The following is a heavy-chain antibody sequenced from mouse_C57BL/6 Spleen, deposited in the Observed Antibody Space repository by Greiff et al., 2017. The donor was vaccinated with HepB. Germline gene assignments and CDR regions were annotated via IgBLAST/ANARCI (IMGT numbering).Heavy chain of an antibody. V-gene: IGHV3-6*01. CDR1: GYSIPSGYY. CDR2: ISYDGSN. J-gene: IGHJ2*01. Sequence: DVKLLESGPGLVKPSQSLSLTCSVTGYSIPSGYYWNWIRQFPGNKLEWMGYISYDGSNNYNPSLKNRISITRDTSKNQFFLKLNSVTTEDTATYYCARGDDGYPDYWGQGTTLTVSS. CDR3: ARGDDGYPDY. D-gene: IGHD2-3*01.